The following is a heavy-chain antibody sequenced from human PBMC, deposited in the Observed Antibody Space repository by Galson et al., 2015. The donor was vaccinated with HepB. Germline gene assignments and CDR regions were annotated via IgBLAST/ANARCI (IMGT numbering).Heavy chain of an antibody. J-gene: IGHJ5*02. V-gene: IGHV3-30-3*01. CDR2: ISHVGSNK. Sequence: SLRLSCAASGFTFSSYAMHWVRQAPGKGLEWVAVISHVGSNKYYADSVKGRFTISRDNSKNTLYLQMNSLRAEDTAVYYCARDSSIWGYCSGGSCYSWFDPWGQGTLVTVSS. D-gene: IGHD2-15*01. CDR3: ARDSSIWGYCSGGSCYSWFDP. CDR1: GFTFSSYA.